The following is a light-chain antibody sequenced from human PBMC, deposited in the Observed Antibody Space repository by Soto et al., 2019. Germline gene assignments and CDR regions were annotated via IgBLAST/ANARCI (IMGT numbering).Light chain of an antibody. J-gene: IGKJ4*01. CDR1: QSVGRN. Sequence: EIVMTQSPATLSVSPGERATLSCRASQSVGRNLAWYQQKPGQAPRLLIYGASTSATGIPARFCGSGSGTEFTLTISSLQSEDFATYSCQQYNHWPPLTFGGGTKVEIK. V-gene: IGKV3-15*01. CDR3: QQYNHWPPLT. CDR2: GAS.